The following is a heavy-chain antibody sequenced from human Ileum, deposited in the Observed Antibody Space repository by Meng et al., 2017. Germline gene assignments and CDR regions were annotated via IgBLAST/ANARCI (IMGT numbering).Heavy chain of an antibody. D-gene: IGHD3-22*01. CDR2: IYPGDSDT. CDR1: GYSFTSYW. Sequence: GGSLRLSCKGSGYSFTSYWIGWVRQMPGKGLEWMGIIYPGDSDTRYSPYFQGQVTISADKSISTAYLQWSSLKASDTAMYYCARHWTYYYDSSGYRPMVAFDIWGQGTMVTVSS. J-gene: IGHJ3*02. V-gene: IGHV5-51*01. CDR3: ARHWTYYYDSSGYRPMVAFDI.